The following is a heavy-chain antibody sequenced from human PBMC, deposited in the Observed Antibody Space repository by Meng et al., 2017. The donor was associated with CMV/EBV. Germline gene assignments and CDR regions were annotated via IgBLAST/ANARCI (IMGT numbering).Heavy chain of an antibody. V-gene: IGHV3-21*01. CDR3: ARDGRQQLDFDY. CDR1: GFTFSSYS. D-gene: IGHD6-13*01. J-gene: IGHJ4*02. Sequence: GESLKISCAASGFTFSSYSMNWVRRAPGKGLEWVSSISSSSSYIYYADSVKGRFTISRDNAKNSLYPQMNSLRAEDTAVYYCARDGRQQLDFDYWGQGTLVTVSS. CDR2: ISSSSSYI.